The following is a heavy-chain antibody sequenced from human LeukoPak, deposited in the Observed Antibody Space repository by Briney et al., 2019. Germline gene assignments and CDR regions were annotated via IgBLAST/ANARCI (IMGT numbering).Heavy chain of an antibody. Sequence: GASVKVSCKASGGTFSSYAISWVRQAPGQGLEWMGGIIPIFGTANYAQKFQGRVTITADKSTSTAYMELSSLRSEDTAVYYCARLRGSYYYYMDVWGNGTTVTVSS. V-gene: IGHV1-69*06. CDR1: GGTFSSYA. D-gene: IGHD2-15*01. J-gene: IGHJ6*03. CDR3: ARLRGSYYYYMDV. CDR2: IIPIFGTA.